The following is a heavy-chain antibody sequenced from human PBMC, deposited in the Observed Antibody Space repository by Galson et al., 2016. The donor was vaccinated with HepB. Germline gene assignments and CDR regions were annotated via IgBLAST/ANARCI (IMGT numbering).Heavy chain of an antibody. CDR2: MFYSGST. V-gene: IGHV4-39*01. J-gene: IGHJ4*02. CDR1: GASISNSIFY. Sequence: SETMSLTCTVSGASISNSIFYWGWIRQSPGKGLEWIGSMFYSGSTYHNPSLKSRVTLSVDTSKNQLSLNLTSVTAADTALYYCARQGMITMLRGYFDDWGQGTLVTVSS. D-gene: IGHD3-10*01. CDR3: ARQGMITMLRGYFDD.